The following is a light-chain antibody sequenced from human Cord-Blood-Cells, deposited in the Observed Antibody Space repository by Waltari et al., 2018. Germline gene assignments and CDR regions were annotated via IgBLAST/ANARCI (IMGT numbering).Light chain of an antibody. Sequence: DIQMTQSPSTLSASVGDRVTITCRASQSISSWLAWYQQKPGKAPKLLIYKASSLESGVPSRFSGSGSGTEFTLTISSLQPDDFATYHCQQYNSILGTFGQGTKVEIK. CDR1: QSISSW. CDR3: QQYNSILGT. V-gene: IGKV1-5*03. CDR2: KAS. J-gene: IGKJ1*01.